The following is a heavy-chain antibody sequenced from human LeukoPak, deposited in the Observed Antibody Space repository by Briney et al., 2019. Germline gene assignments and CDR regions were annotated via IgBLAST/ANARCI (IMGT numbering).Heavy chain of an antibody. V-gene: IGHV3-30*03. CDR1: GFTFSSYG. J-gene: IGHJ4*02. CDR2: ISYDGSNK. CDR3: GRGPGPVAVSRVDY. D-gene: IGHD2-2*01. Sequence: GGSLRLSCAASGFTFSSYGMHWVRQAPGKGLEWVAVISYDGSNKYYADSVKGRFTISRDNSKNTLYLQMSSLRAEDMAVYYCGRGPGPVAVSRVDYWGQGTLVTVSS.